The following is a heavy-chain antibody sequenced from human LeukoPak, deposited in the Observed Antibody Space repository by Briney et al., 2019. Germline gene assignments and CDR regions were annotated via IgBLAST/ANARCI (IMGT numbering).Heavy chain of an antibody. CDR2: INPNSGNT. CDR3: ARERDAFDI. CDR1: GYTFTGYY. J-gene: IGHJ3*02. Sequence: ASVKVSCKASGYTFTGYYMHWVRQAPGQGLEWMGWINPNSGNTGYAQKFQGRVTITRNTSISTAYMELSSLRSEDTAVYYCARERDAFDIWGQGTMVTVSS. V-gene: IGHV1-8*03.